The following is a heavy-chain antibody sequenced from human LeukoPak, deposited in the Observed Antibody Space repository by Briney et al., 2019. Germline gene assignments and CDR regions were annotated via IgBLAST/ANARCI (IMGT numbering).Heavy chain of an antibody. J-gene: IGHJ4*02. V-gene: IGHV1-46*03. CDR3: AREVLGLRCWDY. CDR1: GYTFTSYY. Sequence: ASVTVSCKASGYTFTSYYMQCVRPAPGQGLEWMGIINPSGGSTSYAQKFQGRVTMTRDTSTSTVYMELSSLRSEDTAVYYCAREVLGLRCWDYWGQGTLVTASS. CDR2: INPSGGST. D-gene: IGHD3-10*02.